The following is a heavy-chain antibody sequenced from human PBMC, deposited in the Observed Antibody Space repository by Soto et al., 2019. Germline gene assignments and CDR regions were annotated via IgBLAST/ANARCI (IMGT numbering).Heavy chain of an antibody. V-gene: IGHV1-69*13. Sequence: SGKVSCKGSGGTFSSYAISWVRQAPGQGLEWMGGIIPIFGTANYAQKFQGRVTITADESTSTAYMELSSLRSEDTAVYYCAREGTRAWFRFDYWGQGTLVTVSS. CDR2: IIPIFGTA. J-gene: IGHJ4*02. CDR3: AREGTRAWFRFDY. CDR1: GGTFSSYA. D-gene: IGHD3-22*01.